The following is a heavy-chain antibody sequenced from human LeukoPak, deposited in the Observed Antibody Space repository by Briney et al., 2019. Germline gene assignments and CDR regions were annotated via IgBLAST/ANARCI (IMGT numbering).Heavy chain of an antibody. CDR3: ATRRWSGYYVGPFDI. D-gene: IGHD3-3*01. V-gene: IGHV1-69*13. CDR2: IIPIFGTA. Sequence: VASVKVSCKASGGTFSRYAISWVRQAPGQGLEWRGGIIPIFGTANYAQKFQGRVTITADESTSTAYMELSSLRSEDTAVYYCATRRWSGYYVGPFDIWGQGTMVTVSS. CDR1: GGTFSRYA. J-gene: IGHJ3*02.